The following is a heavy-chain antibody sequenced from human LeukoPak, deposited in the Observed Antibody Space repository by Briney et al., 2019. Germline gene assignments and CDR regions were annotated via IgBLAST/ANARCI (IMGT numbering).Heavy chain of an antibody. V-gene: IGHV4-30-2*01. CDR2: IYHSGST. D-gene: IGHD4-17*01. Sequence: SQALSLTCAVSGGSISSGGYSWSWIRQPPGKGLEWIGYIYHSGSTYYNPSLKSRVTISVDRSKNQFSLKLSSVTAADTAVYYCATYGDYVRFDYWGQGTLVIVSS. CDR1: GGSISSGGYS. J-gene: IGHJ4*02. CDR3: ATYGDYVRFDY.